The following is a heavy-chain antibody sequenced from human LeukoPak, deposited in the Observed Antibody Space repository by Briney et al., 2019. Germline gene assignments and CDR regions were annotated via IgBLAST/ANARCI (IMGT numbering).Heavy chain of an antibody. CDR3: ARDQTSGYEKGD. V-gene: IGHV3-30-3*01. Sequence: PGGSLRLSCAASGFTFSSYAMHWVRQAPGKGLEWVAVISYDGSNKYYADSVKGRFTISRDNSKNTLYLQMNSLRAEDTAVYYCARDQTSGYEKGDWGQGTLVTVSS. J-gene: IGHJ4*02. CDR2: ISYDGSNK. CDR1: GFTFSSYA. D-gene: IGHD5-12*01.